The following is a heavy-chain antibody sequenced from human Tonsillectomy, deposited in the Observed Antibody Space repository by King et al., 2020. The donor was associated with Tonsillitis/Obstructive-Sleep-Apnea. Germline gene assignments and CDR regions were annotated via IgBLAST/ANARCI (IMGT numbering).Heavy chain of an antibody. CDR3: ARAFTIFHAFDI. V-gene: IGHV3-48*03. Sequence: VQLVESGGGLVQPGGSLRLSCAASGFTFSSYEMNWVRQAPGKGLEWVSYISSSGSTIYYADSVKGRFTISRDNAKNSLYLQMNSLRAEDTAVYYCARAFTIFHAFDIWGQGTMVTVSS. CDR2: ISSSGSTI. D-gene: IGHD3-9*01. CDR1: GFTFSSYE. J-gene: IGHJ3*02.